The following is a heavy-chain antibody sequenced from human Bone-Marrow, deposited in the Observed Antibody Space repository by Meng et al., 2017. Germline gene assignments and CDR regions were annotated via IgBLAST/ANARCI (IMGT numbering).Heavy chain of an antibody. D-gene: IGHD3-10*01. CDR2: IKQDGSDK. V-gene: IGHV3-7*01. Sequence: GSLRLSCAASGFTFSSYWMSWVRQAPGKGLEGVANIKQDGSDKYYVDSVKGRFTVSRDNAKNSLYLQMNSLRAEETAVYYCARFGELYLDYWGQGTLVTVSS. J-gene: IGHJ4*02. CDR1: GFTFSSYW. CDR3: ARFGELYLDY.